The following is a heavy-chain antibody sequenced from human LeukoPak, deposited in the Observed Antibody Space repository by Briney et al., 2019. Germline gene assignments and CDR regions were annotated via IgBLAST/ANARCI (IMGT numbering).Heavy chain of an antibody. CDR1: GLTFSNYG. D-gene: IGHD2-2*01. CDR3: AKDPRYRTVPAATADY. J-gene: IGHJ4*02. V-gene: IGHV3-30*02. CDR2: IRYDGSDK. Sequence: GGPLSLSCAASGLTFSNYGWNWFRQPPGKGLEWVGFIRYDGSDKFYADSVKGRFTISRDNSRDTLYLQMNSLRVEDTAVYYCAKDPRYRTVPAATADYWGQGTLVTVSS.